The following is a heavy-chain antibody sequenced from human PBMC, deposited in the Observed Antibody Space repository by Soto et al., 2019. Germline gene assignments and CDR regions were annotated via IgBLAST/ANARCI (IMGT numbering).Heavy chain of an antibody. V-gene: IGHV4-59*01. CDR1: GGSISSYY. CDR2: IYSSGST. J-gene: IGHJ4*02. Sequence: QVHLQESGPGLVKPSETLSLTCTVSGGSISSYYWSWIRQPPGKGLERIGYIYSSGSTKYNPSLKSRVTISVDRSKNQFSLKLNSVTAADTAVYYCARIAAAGTYWGRGTLVTVSS. CDR3: ARIAAAGTY. D-gene: IGHD6-13*01.